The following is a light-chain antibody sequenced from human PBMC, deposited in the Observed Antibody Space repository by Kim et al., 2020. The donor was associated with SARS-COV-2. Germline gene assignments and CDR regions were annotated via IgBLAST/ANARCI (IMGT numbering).Light chain of an antibody. V-gene: IGKV3-11*01. CDR2: GAS. Sequence: EIVLTQSPATLSLSPGERATLSCRASQSVSTYLAWYQQKPGQAPRLLIYGASNRATGIPARFTGSGSGTDFTLTIGSLEPEDFAVYYCQQRSGWPPVLTFGPGTKVDIK. J-gene: IGKJ3*01. CDR3: QQRSGWPPVLT. CDR1: QSVSTY.